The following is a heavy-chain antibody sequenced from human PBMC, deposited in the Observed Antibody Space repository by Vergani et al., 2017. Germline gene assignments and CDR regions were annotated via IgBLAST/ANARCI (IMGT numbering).Heavy chain of an antibody. CDR3: ARDHRDYNNYPGTFDI. D-gene: IGHD5-24*01. J-gene: IGHJ3*02. CDR1: GFSFSDHY. Sequence: QVQLVESGGGLVKPGGSLRLSCAASGFSFSDHYMTWIRQAPGKGLEWVSYISNSGNTIEYADSVKGRFSISRDNVKSSLFLQMDSLRAEDTAVYYCARDHRDYNNYPGTFDIWGQGSMVTVSS. CDR2: ISNSGNTI. V-gene: IGHV3-11*01.